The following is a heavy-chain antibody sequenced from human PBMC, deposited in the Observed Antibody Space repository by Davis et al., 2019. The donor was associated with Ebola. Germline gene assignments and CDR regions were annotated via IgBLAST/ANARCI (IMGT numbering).Heavy chain of an antibody. J-gene: IGHJ6*02. V-gene: IGHV3-7*03. CDR1: GFTFSSYW. CDR3: ARGDFYYGVDV. CDR2: IKTDGSAK. Sequence: GGSLRLSCAASGFTFSSYWMHWVRQAPGKGLEWVATIKTDGSAKYYVDSVKGRFTISRDSSKNTVYLQMNNLRAEDTAVYYCARGDFYYGVDVWGQGTTVTVSS.